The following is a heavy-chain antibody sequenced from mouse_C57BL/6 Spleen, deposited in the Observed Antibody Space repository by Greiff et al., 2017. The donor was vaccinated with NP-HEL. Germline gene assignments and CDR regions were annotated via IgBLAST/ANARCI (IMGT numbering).Heavy chain of an antibody. Sequence: VQGVESGAELAKPGASVKLSCKASGYTFTSYWMHWVKQRPGQGLEWIGYINPSSGYTKYNQKFKDKATLTADKSSSTAYMQLSSLTYEDSAVYYCAITTVLDYWGQGTTLTVSS. CDR3: AITTVLDY. CDR1: GYTFTSYW. J-gene: IGHJ2*01. D-gene: IGHD1-1*01. V-gene: IGHV1-7*01. CDR2: INPSSGYT.